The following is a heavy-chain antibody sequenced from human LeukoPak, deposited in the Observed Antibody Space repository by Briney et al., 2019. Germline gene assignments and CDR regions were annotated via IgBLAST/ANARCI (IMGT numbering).Heavy chain of an antibody. CDR2: INPNSGGT. D-gene: IGHD5-18*01. J-gene: IGHJ3*02. CDR1: GYTFTGYY. Sequence: ASVKVSCKASGYTFTGYYMHWVRQAPGQGLEWMGWINPNSGGTNYAQKFQGRVTMTRDTSISTAYTELSRLRSDDTAVYYCARERIQLWSPRDAFDIWGQGTMVTVSS. CDR3: ARERIQLWSPRDAFDI. V-gene: IGHV1-2*02.